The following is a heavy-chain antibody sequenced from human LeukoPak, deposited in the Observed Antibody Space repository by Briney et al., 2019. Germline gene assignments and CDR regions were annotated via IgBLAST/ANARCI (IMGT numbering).Heavy chain of an antibody. CDR1: GYTFSSYG. Sequence: GASVKVSCKASGYTFSSYGLSWVRQAPGQGLEWMGWHSSYKDKTNYAQKFHDRVTMTTDTSTSTAYLELGSLTAADTAVYYCARDMKYSTGRPDYWGQGTLVTVAS. J-gene: IGHJ4*02. CDR3: ARDMKYSTGRPDY. V-gene: IGHV1-18*01. CDR2: HSSYKDKT. D-gene: IGHD6-19*01.